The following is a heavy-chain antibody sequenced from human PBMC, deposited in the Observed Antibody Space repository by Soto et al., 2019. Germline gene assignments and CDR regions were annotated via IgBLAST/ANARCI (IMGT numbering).Heavy chain of an antibody. D-gene: IGHD2-21*02. CDR2: MKHDGGET. Sequence: PGGSLRLSCAASGFIFSDSWMTWFRQAPGKGLEWVADMKHDGGETYYVDSVKGRFTISRDNAKASLYLQMNSLRVEDTAVYYCARVNCVSSNCYYLYYGRDVWGQGTTVTVSS. CDR1: GFIFSDSW. J-gene: IGHJ6*02. CDR3: ARVNCVSSNCYYLYYGRDV. V-gene: IGHV3-7*04.